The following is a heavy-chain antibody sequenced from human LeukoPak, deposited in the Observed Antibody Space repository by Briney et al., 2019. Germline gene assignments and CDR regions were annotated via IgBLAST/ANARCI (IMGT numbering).Heavy chain of an antibody. Sequence: GGSLRLSCAASGFTFTSHSMNWVRQAPGKGLEWVSTISGGGGSTYYADSVEGRFTISRDNSKNTLYLQVNSLRAEDTAVYYCAKGGKWDVTPFDYWGQGTLVTVSS. J-gene: IGHJ4*02. CDR1: GFTFTSHS. CDR3: AKGGKWDVTPFDY. V-gene: IGHV3-23*01. CDR2: ISGGGGST. D-gene: IGHD1-26*01.